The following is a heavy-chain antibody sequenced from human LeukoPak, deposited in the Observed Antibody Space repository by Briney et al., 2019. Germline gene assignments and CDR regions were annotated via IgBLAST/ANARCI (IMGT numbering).Heavy chain of an antibody. CDR2: IEQDGSEK. CDR3: ARDLRTPGFFDY. V-gene: IGHV3-7*01. Sequence: GGSLRLSCAASGFTFNNYWMNWVRQAPGKGLEWVANIEQDGSEKYNVDSVKSRFTISRDNAKNSLSMQMNSLRDEDTAVYYCARDLRTPGFFDYWGQGTLVTVSS. J-gene: IGHJ4*02. CDR1: GFTFNNYW.